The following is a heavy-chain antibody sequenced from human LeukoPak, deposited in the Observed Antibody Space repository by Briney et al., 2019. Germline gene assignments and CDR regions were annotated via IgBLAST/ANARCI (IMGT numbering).Heavy chain of an antibody. V-gene: IGHV3-74*03. J-gene: IGHJ5*02. CDR2: IANDGRST. D-gene: IGHD3-3*01. CDR1: GFTFSSYW. Sequence: PGGSLRLSCATSGFTFSSYWMHWVRQAPGKGLMWVSDIANDGRSTTYADSVKGRFSISRDNAKNTVSLQMDSLRAEDTAVYFCARRYDGALGSWGLGTLVTVSS. CDR3: ARRYDGALGS.